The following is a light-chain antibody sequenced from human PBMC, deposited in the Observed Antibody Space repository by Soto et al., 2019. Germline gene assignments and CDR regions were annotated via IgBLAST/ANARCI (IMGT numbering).Light chain of an antibody. CDR1: SSNIGGNS. V-gene: IGLV1-51*01. CDR3: GSWDSSLSAYV. J-gene: IGLJ1*01. CDR2: DDN. Sequence: QSVLTEPPSMSAAPGQKVTISCSGSSSNIGGNSVSWYQQLPGTAPKLLIYDDNKRPSGIPDRFSGSKSGTSATLGITGFQTGVEADYYCGSWDSSLSAYVFGTGSKVTVL.